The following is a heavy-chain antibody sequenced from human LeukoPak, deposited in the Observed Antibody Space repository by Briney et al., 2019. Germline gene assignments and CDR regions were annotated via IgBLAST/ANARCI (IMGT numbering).Heavy chain of an antibody. D-gene: IGHD2-15*01. V-gene: IGHV3-74*01. J-gene: IGHJ3*02. Sequence: GGSLRLSCAAAGFTFRSYWMHWVRQAPGKGLVWVSRVKFDGSYTNYVDSVKGRFTISRDNAKNTLYLQMNSLRAEDTAVYYCARARSGPHDAFDIWGQGTMVTVSS. CDR1: GFTFRSYW. CDR3: ARARSGPHDAFDI. CDR2: VKFDGSYT.